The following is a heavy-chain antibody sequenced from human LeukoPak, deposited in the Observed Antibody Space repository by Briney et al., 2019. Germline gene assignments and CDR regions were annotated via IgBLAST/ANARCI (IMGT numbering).Heavy chain of an antibody. V-gene: IGHV3-74*01. CDR2: INSDGSST. CDR1: GFTFSSYW. Sequence: SGGSLRLSCAASGFTFSSYWMHWVRQAPGKGLVWVSRINSDGSSTSYADSVEGRFTISRDNAKNTLYLQMNSLRAEDTAVYYCARDGVEWELGFDYWDRGTLVTVSS. CDR3: ARDGVEWELGFDY. J-gene: IGHJ4*02. D-gene: IGHD1-26*01.